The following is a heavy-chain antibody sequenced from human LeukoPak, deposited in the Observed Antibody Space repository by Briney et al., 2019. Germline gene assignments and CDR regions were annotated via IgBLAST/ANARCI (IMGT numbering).Heavy chain of an antibody. CDR3: ARKSGYARDY. CDR1: GESFSGYY. CDR2: INHSGSTT. J-gene: IGHJ4*02. V-gene: IGHV4-34*01. Sequence: SETLSLTCAVYGESFSGYYWNWIRQPPGKGLEWIGEINHSGSTTNHNPSLKSRVTMSVDTSKNQFSLKMTSMTAADTAVYYCARKSGYARDYWGQGTLVIVSS. D-gene: IGHD5-12*01.